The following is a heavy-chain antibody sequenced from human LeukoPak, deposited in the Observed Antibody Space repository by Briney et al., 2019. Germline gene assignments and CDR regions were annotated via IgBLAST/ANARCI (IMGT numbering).Heavy chain of an antibody. Sequence: ASVKVSCEASGYTFTGYYMHWVRQAPGQGLEWMGWINPNSGATNYAQKFQGRVTMTRDTSISTAYMELSRLRSDDTAVYYCAREGYGEYTNWFDPWGQGTLVTVSS. CDR2: INPNSGAT. D-gene: IGHD4-17*01. CDR1: GYTFTGYY. CDR3: AREGYGEYTNWFDP. V-gene: IGHV1-2*02. J-gene: IGHJ5*02.